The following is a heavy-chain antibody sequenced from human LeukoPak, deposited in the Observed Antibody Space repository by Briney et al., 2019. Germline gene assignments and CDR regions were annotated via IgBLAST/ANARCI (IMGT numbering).Heavy chain of an antibody. CDR3: AREVRFLGRRNYYFDY. Sequence: SETLSLTCTVSGGFISSTSYYWGWIRQPPGKGLEWIGSIYYSGSTNYNPSLKSRVTISVDTSKNQFSLKLSSVTAADTAVYYCAREVRFLGRRNYYFDYWGQGTLVTVSS. CDR1: GGFISSTSYY. J-gene: IGHJ4*02. D-gene: IGHD3-3*01. CDR2: IYYSGST. V-gene: IGHV4-39*07.